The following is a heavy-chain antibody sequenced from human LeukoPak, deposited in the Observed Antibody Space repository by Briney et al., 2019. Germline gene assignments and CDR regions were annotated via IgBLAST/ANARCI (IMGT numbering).Heavy chain of an antibody. CDR1: GVSFSTCA. CDR3: ARASGTGSYILDY. CDR2: IWYDGTND. Sequence: GGSLTLSCVASGVSFSTCAIHWVRQAPGKGLEWVANIWYDGTNDKYATSGNGRFTNSRDNFENTVYLQMNSLRAEDTAVYYCARASGTGSYILDYWGQGTLLTVSP. D-gene: IGHD1-26*01. J-gene: IGHJ4*02. V-gene: IGHV3-33*01.